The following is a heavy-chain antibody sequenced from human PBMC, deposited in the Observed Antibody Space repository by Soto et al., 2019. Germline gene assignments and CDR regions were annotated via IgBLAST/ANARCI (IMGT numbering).Heavy chain of an antibody. V-gene: IGHV1-8*01. CDR2: MDPNSGNT. D-gene: IGHD6-13*01. CDR3: ARSPGRWYYYEVDV. CDR1: GYTFTSYD. Sequence: ASVKVSCKASGYTFTSYDINWVRQATGQGLEWMGWMDPNSGNTGYAQKFQGRVTMTRNTSISTAYMELSSLRSEDTAVYYCARSPGRWYYYEVDVWGKGTRVT. J-gene: IGHJ6*03.